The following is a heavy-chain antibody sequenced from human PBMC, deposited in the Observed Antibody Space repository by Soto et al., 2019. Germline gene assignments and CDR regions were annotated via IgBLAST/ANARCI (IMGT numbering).Heavy chain of an antibody. CDR2: ISSSGSTI. D-gene: IGHD3-10*01. Sequence: TGGSLRLSCAASGFTFSSYSMNWVRQAPGKGLEWISYISSSGSTIYYVDSVKGRFTISRDNAKNSLYLQMNSLRDEDTAVYYCARDMAGYYYGMDVWGQGTTVTVSS. CDR1: GFTFSSYS. CDR3: ARDMAGYYYGMDV. V-gene: IGHV3-48*02. J-gene: IGHJ6*02.